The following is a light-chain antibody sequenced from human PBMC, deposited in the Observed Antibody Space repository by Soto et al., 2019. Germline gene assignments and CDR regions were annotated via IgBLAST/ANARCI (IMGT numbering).Light chain of an antibody. CDR3: MCYAGGNNWV. J-gene: IGLJ3*02. CDR2: DVT. Sequence: QSAPTQPPSASGSPGQSVTISCTGTSSDVGTHGYVSWYQQHAGKAPKLVIYDVTKRPSGVPDRFSGSKSGNTASLTVSGLQAEDEADYYCMCYAGGNNWVFGGGTKLTVL. V-gene: IGLV2-8*01. CDR1: SSDVGTHGY.